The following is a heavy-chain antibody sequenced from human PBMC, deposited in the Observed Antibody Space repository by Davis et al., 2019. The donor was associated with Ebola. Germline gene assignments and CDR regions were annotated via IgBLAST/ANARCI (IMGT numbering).Heavy chain of an antibody. Sequence: GESLKISCAASGFTFSRYSMSWVRQAPGKGLEWVSYISSSSSTLYYADSVKGRFTISRDNAKNSLYLQMNSLRDDDTAVYYCARAVVDIVATPYFDYWGQGTLVPVSS. D-gene: IGHD5-12*01. J-gene: IGHJ4*02. CDR1: GFTFSRYS. CDR2: ISSSSSTL. CDR3: ARAVVDIVATPYFDY. V-gene: IGHV3-48*02.